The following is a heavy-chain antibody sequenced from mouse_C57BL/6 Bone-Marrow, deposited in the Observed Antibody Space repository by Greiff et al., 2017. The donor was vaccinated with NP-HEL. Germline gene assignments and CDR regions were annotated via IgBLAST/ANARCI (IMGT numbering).Heavy chain of an antibody. J-gene: IGHJ4*01. Sequence: VQLQQSGAELVRPGTSVKVSCKASGYAFTNYLIEWVKQRPGQGLEWIGVINPGSGGTNYNEKFKGKATLTADKSSSTAYMQLSSLTSEDSAVYVCAGWGVYYGYAYYAMDYWGQGTSVTVSS. D-gene: IGHD2-2*01. V-gene: IGHV1-54*01. CDR1: GYAFTNYL. CDR3: AGWGVYYGYAYYAMDY. CDR2: INPGSGGT.